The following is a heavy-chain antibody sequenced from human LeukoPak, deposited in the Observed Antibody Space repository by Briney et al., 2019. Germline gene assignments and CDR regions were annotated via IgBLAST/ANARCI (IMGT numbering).Heavy chain of an antibody. V-gene: IGHV3-48*01. J-gene: IGHJ3*02. CDR2: ISTTGHTI. CDR1: GFTFRSYS. CDR3: ARSHWNYFAFDI. D-gene: IGHD1-7*01. Sequence: GGSLRLSCAASGFTFRSYSMNWVRQAPGKGLEWVSFISTTGHTIYDADFAKGRFTVSRDNAKNSLYLQMNSLRAEDTAVYYCARSHWNYFAFDIWGQGTMVTVSS.